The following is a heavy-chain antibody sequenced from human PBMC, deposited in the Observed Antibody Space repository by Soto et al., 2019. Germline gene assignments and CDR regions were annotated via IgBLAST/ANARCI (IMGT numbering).Heavy chain of an antibody. Sequence: QVQLVQSGAEVKKPGASVKVSCKASGYTFTSYGISWVRQAPGQGLEWTGWISAYNGNTNYAQKLQGRVTMTTDTSTSTAYMELRSLRSDDTAVYYCAIGSEQLGYYYYGMDVWGQGTTVTVSS. CDR1: GYTFTSYG. CDR2: ISAYNGNT. J-gene: IGHJ6*02. D-gene: IGHD6-13*01. V-gene: IGHV1-18*04. CDR3: AIGSEQLGYYYYGMDV.